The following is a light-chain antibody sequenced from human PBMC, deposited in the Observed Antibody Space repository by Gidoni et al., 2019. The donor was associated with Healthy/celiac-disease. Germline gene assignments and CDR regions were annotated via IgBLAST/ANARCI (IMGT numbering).Light chain of an antibody. CDR3: QQYNSYYT. Sequence: IQMTQSPSTLSASVGDRVTITCRASQSISSWLAWYQPKPGKAPTLLIYKASSLESGVPSRFSGSGSGTEFTLTISSLQHDDFATYHCQQYNSYYTFXXXTKLEIK. CDR1: QSISSW. CDR2: KAS. J-gene: IGKJ2*01. V-gene: IGKV1-5*03.